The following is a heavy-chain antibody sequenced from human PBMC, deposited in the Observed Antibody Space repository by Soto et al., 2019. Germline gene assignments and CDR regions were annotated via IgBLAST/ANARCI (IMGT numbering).Heavy chain of an antibody. Sequence: SVKVSCKASGGTFSSYAISWVRQAPGQGLEWMGGIIPIFGTANYAQKFQGRVTITADKSTSTAYMELSSLRSEDTAVYYCAREGSGYSISAFDIWGQGTMVTV. V-gene: IGHV1-69*06. CDR3: AREGSGYSISAFDI. CDR2: IIPIFGTA. D-gene: IGHD3-22*01. J-gene: IGHJ3*02. CDR1: GGTFSSYA.